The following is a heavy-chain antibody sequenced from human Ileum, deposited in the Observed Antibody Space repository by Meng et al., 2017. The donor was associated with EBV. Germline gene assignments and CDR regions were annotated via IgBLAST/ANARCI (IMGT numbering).Heavy chain of an antibody. CDR1: GYSIFAFY. CDR3: AGRGTRGSGWFDY. CDR2: INISGGT. J-gene: IGHJ4*02. V-gene: IGHV4-4*09. Sequence: QLQLADSGPGVAKPWASLTVSCTGSGYSIFAFYRRWVRQPPGQGLEWMGVINISGGTLNNPSLKSRVIVSADKSKNQLALMLRCGPTADEAVVYCAGRGTRGSGWFDYWGQGTLVTVSS. D-gene: IGHD6-19*01.